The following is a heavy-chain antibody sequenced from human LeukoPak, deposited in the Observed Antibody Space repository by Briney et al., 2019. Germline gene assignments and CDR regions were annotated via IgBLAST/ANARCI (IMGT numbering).Heavy chain of an antibody. J-gene: IGHJ4*02. CDR1: GFTFSNYG. Sequence: PGGSLRLSCAASGFTFSNYGMPWVRQAPGRGLERVAVISYEGSNKYYADSVKGRFTISRDKSKNALYLKMNSLRAEDTAVYYCAKDDRREYYYGSGSYYLLFDYWGQGTLVTVSS. CDR3: AKDDRREYYYGSGSYYLLFDY. V-gene: IGHV3-30*18. D-gene: IGHD3-10*01. CDR2: ISYEGSNK.